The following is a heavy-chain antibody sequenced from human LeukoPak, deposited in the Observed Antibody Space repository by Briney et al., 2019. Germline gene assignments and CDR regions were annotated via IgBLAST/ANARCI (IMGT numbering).Heavy chain of an antibody. J-gene: IGHJ4*02. Sequence: GGSLRLSCAASGFTFSSNNMYWVRQAPGKGLEWVSTITSSSSAIYYADSVKGRFTISRDNSKNTLYLQMNSLRAEDTAVYYCAKDPAIVPAAILDYWGQGTLVTVSS. V-gene: IGHV3-48*01. CDR1: GFTFSSNN. CDR3: AKDPAIVPAAILDY. D-gene: IGHD2-2*01. CDR2: ITSSSSAI.